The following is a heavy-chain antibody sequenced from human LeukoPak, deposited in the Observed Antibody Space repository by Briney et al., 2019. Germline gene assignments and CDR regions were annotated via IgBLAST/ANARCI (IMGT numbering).Heavy chain of an antibody. D-gene: IGHD3-3*01. CDR1: GFTFSRYA. CDR3: ARDGGYDFWSGYYQDY. Sequence: GGSLRLSCATSGFTFSRYAMHWVRQAPGKGLEWVALISYDANIGSNKYYADSVKGRFTISRDNSKNTLYLQMNSLRAEDTAVYYCARDGGYDFWSGYYQDYWGQGTLVIVSS. V-gene: IGHV3-30-3*01. CDR2: ISYDANIGSNK. J-gene: IGHJ4*02.